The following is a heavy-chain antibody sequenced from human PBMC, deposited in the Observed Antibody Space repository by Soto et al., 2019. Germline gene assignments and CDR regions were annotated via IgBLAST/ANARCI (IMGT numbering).Heavy chain of an antibody. Sequence: QVQLVQSGAEVKKSGASVKVSCKASGYTFTSYGISWVRQAPGQGLEWMGWINPYNGNTNYAQKLQGRVTMTADTSTSTAYMELRSLRSDEMAVYYCARGGSGSYWVGWFDPWGQGTLVTVSS. CDR3: ARGGSGSYWVGWFDP. D-gene: IGHD3-10*01. CDR2: INPYNGNT. CDR1: GYTFTSYG. V-gene: IGHV1-18*03. J-gene: IGHJ5*02.